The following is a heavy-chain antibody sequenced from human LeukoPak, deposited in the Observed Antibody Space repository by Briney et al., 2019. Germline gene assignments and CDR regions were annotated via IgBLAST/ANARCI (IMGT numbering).Heavy chain of an antibody. CDR2: ISSSSSTI. J-gene: IGHJ4*02. CDR3: ARAREGYCSSTSCYTRGDYFDY. V-gene: IGHV3-48*02. Sequence: GGSLRLSCAASGFTFSSYSMSWVRQAPGKGLEWVSYISSSSSTIYYADSVKGRFTISRDNAKNSLYLQMNSLRDEDTAVYYCARAREGYCSSTSCYTRGDYFDYWGQGTLVTVSS. CDR1: GFTFSSYS. D-gene: IGHD2-2*02.